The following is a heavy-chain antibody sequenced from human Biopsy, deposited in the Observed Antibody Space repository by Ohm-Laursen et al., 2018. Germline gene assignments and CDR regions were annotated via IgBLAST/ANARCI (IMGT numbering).Heavy chain of an antibody. J-gene: IGHJ4*02. CDR3: AAYYYDSSGYFYAFHY. Sequence: SDTLSLTCTVSGVSISSYFWSWIRQPLGKGLEWIGYVSYSGNTKYNPSLKSRVIISADTSKNQFSLKLNSVTAADTAMYYCAAYYYDSSGYFYAFHYWGQGTLVTVSS. D-gene: IGHD3-22*01. CDR1: GVSISSYF. V-gene: IGHV4-59*08. CDR2: VSYSGNT.